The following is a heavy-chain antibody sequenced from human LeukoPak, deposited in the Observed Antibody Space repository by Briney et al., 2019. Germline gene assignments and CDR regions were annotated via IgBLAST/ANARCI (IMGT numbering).Heavy chain of an antibody. V-gene: IGHV3-74*01. D-gene: IGHD3-22*01. Sequence: PGESLRLSCAASGFTFSRYWIHWVRQAPGKGLEWVSRINPDGSTTTYADSVKGRCTISRDNVKNTVYLQMNSLRAEDTAVYYCAKDPTGYYYDSSGYLLPDYWGQGTLVTVSS. J-gene: IGHJ4*02. CDR3: AKDPTGYYYDSSGYLLPDY. CDR2: INPDGSTT. CDR1: GFTFSRYW.